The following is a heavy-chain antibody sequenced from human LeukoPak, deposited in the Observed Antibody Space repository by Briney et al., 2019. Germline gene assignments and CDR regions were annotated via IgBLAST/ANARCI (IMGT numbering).Heavy chain of an antibody. Sequence: ASVKVSCKASGGTFSSYAISWVRQAPGQGLEWMGRIIPILGIANYAQKFQGRVTITADKSTCTAYMELSSLRSEDTAVYYCARPMMVDNYDFWSGYYPPYYYYGMDVWGQGTTVTVSS. CDR1: GGTFSSYA. CDR3: ARPMMVDNYDFWSGYYPPYYYYGMDV. CDR2: IIPILGIA. J-gene: IGHJ6*02. D-gene: IGHD3-3*01. V-gene: IGHV1-69*04.